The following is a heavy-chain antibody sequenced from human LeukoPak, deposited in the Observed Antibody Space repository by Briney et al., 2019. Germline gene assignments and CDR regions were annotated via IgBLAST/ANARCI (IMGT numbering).Heavy chain of an antibody. J-gene: IGHJ6*02. CDR2: IYSGGST. D-gene: IGHD3-3*01. V-gene: IGHV3-53*01. CDR1: GFTVSSNY. Sequence: GGSLRLSCAASGFTVSSNYMSWVRQAPGKGLEWVSVIYSGGSTYYADSVKGRFTISRDNSKNTLYLQMNSLRAEDTAVYYCATIIRFLEWLPQEFPDDYYGMDVWGQETTVTVSS. CDR3: ATIIRFLEWLPQEFPDDYYGMDV.